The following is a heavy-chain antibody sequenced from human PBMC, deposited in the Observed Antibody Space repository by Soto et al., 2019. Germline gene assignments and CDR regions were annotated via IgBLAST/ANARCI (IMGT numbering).Heavy chain of an antibody. CDR2: ISSSSSTI. J-gene: IGHJ6*03. V-gene: IGHV3-48*01. D-gene: IGHD3-10*01. Sequence: GGSLRLSCAASGFTFSSYSMNWVRQAPGKWLEWVSYISSSSSTIYYADSVKGRFAISRDNAKNSLYLQMNSLRAEDTAVYYCARYVGTMVRGVPYYYMDVWGKGTTVTVSS. CDR3: ARYVGTMVRGVPYYYMDV. CDR1: GFTFSSYS.